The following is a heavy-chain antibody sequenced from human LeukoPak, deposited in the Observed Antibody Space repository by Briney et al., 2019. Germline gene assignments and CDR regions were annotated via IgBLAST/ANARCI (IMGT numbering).Heavy chain of an antibody. CDR3: ARDVQWFGESYFDY. CDR1: GGSISSYY. CDR2: IYYSGST. J-gene: IGHJ4*02. V-gene: IGHV4-59*01. D-gene: IGHD3-10*01. Sequence: PSETLSLTCTVSGGSISSYYWSWIRQPPGKGLEWIGYIYYSGSTNYNPSLKSRVTISVDTSKNQFSLKLSSVTAADTAVYYCARDVQWFGESYFDYWGQGTLVTVSS.